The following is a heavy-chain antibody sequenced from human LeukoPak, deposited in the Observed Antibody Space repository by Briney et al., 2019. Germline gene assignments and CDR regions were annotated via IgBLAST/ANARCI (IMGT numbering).Heavy chain of an antibody. CDR3: ARAAGYCSGGSCFPKNFDY. Sequence: PSETLSLTCAVYGGSFSGYYWSWIRQPPGKGLEWIGEINHSGSTNYNPSLKSRVTISVDTSKNQFSLKLSSVTAADTAVYYCARAAGYCSGGSCFPKNFDYWGQGTLVTVSS. V-gene: IGHV4-34*01. CDR2: INHSGST. D-gene: IGHD2-15*01. CDR1: GGSFSGYY. J-gene: IGHJ4*02.